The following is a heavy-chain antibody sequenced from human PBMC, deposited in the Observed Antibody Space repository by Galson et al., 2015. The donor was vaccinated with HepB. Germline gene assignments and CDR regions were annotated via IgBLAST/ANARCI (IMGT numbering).Heavy chain of an antibody. CDR3: ARGDRYSSSYLDH. CDR2: IIPILGIA. V-gene: IGHV1-69*02. D-gene: IGHD6-13*01. J-gene: IGHJ4*02. CDR1: GGTFSSYT. Sequence: SVKVSCKASGGTFSSYTISWVRQAPGQGLEWMGRIIPILGIANYAQKFQGRVTITADKSTSTAYMELSSLRSEDTAVYYCARGDRYSSSYLDHWGQGTLVTVSS.